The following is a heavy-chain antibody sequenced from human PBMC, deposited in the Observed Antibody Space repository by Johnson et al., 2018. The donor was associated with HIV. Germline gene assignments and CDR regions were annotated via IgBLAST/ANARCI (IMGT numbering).Heavy chain of an antibody. CDR2: ISYDGNNT. CDR1: GFTFSSFG. D-gene: IGHD1-26*01. V-gene: IGHV3-30*03. J-gene: IGHJ3*02. CDR3: ARTLKWELGLPDWDAFDI. Sequence: QVQLVESGGGVVQPGRYLRLSCAASGFTFSSFGMHWVRQAPGKGLEWVAFISYDGNNTYYADSVNGRFTISRDNARNSLYLQMNSLRAEDTALYYWARTLKWELGLPDWDAFDIWGQGTMVTVSS.